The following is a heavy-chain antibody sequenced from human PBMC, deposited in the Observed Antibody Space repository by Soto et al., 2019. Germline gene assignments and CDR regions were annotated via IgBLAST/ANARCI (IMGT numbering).Heavy chain of an antibody. D-gene: IGHD2-8*02. V-gene: IGHV4-34*01. CDR2: INHSGST. Sequence: SETLSLTCAVYGGSCSGYYWTWIRQPPGTGLEWIGEINHSGSTNYNPSLKSRVTISVDTSKNQFSLKLTSVTAADTAVYYCARDKITGLFDYWGQGTLVTAPQ. CDR3: ARDKITGLFDY. CDR1: GGSCSGYY. J-gene: IGHJ4*02.